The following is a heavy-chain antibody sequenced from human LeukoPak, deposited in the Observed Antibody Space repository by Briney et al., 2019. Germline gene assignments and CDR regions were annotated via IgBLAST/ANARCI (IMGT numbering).Heavy chain of an antibody. V-gene: IGHV3-30-3*01. D-gene: IGHD6-6*01. J-gene: IGHJ4*02. Sequence: GGSLRLSCAASGFTFRKHAMRWVRQAPGKGLEWVAVIAYDGSNKYYADSVKGRFTVSRDNSKNTLYVQMNSLRTEDTAVYYCVREEYDNLYFDYWGQGTLVTVSS. CDR1: GFTFRKHA. CDR3: VREEYDNLYFDY. CDR2: IAYDGSNK.